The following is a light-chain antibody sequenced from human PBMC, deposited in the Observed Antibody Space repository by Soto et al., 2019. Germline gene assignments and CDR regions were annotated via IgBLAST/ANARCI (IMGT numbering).Light chain of an antibody. Sequence: QSVLTQPPSASGTPGQRVTISCSGSSSNIGSKTVNWYQQLPGTAPKLLIYGNSNRPSGVPDRFSGSKSGTSASLAITGLQAEDEADYYCQSYDSSLSGDVVFGGGTKLTVL. CDR1: SSNIGSKT. CDR3: QSYDSSLSGDVV. V-gene: IGLV1-40*01. J-gene: IGLJ2*01. CDR2: GNS.